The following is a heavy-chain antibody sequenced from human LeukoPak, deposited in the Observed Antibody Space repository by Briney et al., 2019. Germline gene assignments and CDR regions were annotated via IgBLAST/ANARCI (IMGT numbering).Heavy chain of an antibody. CDR2: TYYRSKWYN. J-gene: IGHJ4*02. Sequence: SRTLSLTCAISGDSVSSNSAGWNWIRQSPSRGLEWLGRTYYRSKWYNDYAVSVKSRITINPDTSKNQFSLQLNSVAPEDTAVYYCAGSASYFGYWGQGTLVTVSS. CDR1: GDSVSSNSAG. V-gene: IGHV6-1*01. D-gene: IGHD1-26*01. CDR3: AGSASYFGY.